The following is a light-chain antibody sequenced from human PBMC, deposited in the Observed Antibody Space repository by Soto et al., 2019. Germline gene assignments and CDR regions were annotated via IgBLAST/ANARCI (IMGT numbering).Light chain of an antibody. Sequence: QSVLTQPASVSGSPGQSITISCTGTSSDVGGYDYVSWYQLHPGKAPKLMIFEVSNRPSGVSYRFSGSKSGNTASLTISGLPAEDEADYFCSSYSISTAYLFGTGNKVTVL. V-gene: IGLV2-14*01. CDR1: SSDVGGYDY. CDR3: SSYSISTAYL. J-gene: IGLJ1*01. CDR2: EVS.